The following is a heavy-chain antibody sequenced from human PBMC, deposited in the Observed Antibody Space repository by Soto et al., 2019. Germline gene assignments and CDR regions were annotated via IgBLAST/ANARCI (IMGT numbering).Heavy chain of an antibody. CDR3: ARSYDILTGYLKYAFDT. D-gene: IGHD3-9*01. J-gene: IGHJ3*02. CDR1: GFIVSSNY. V-gene: IGHV3-66*01. CDR2: IYSGGST. Sequence: SLRLSCVASGFIVSSNYMSWVRQAPGKGLGWVSIIYSGGSTYYADSVKGRFTLARDNSRNKIYLQMSSLRAEDTAMYYCARSYDILTGYLKYAFDTWGQGTMVTVSS.